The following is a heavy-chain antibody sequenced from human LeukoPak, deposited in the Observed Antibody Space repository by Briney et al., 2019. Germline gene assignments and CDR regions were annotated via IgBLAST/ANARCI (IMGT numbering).Heavy chain of an antibody. J-gene: IGHJ4*02. CDR1: GFTFSSYS. CDR3: ARDWGSEGSTTVTNFDY. CDR2: ISSSSSTI. D-gene: IGHD4-17*01. V-gene: IGHV3-48*01. Sequence: HPGGSLRLSCAASGFTFSSYSMNWVRQAPGKGLEWVSYISSSSSTIYYADSVKGRFTISRDNAKNSLYLQMNSLRAEDTAVYYCARDWGSEGSTTVTNFDYWGQGTLVTVSS.